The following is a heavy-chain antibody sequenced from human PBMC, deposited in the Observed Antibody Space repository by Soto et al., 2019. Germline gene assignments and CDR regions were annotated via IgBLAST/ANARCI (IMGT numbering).Heavy chain of an antibody. V-gene: IGHV3-23*01. CDR3: ATDAPTSKWDTGHFDH. D-gene: IGHD1-26*01. J-gene: IGHJ4*02. CDR1: GFSFSTYG. Sequence: EVQLLESGGGLVQPGGSLRLSCAVSGFSFSTYGVTWVRQAPGKGLEWVCGVSGGSGVTHYADSVKGRFTITGDDSKNTVYLQMNSLKTEDTAVYYCATDAPTSKWDTGHFDHWGQGTLVTVSS. CDR2: VSGGSGVT.